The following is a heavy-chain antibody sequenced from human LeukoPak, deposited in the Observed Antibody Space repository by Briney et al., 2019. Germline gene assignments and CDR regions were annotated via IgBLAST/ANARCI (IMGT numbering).Heavy chain of an antibody. J-gene: IGHJ3*02. CDR2: IYYSGST. V-gene: IGHV4-31*11. D-gene: IGHD3-10*01. Sequence: PSETLSLTCAVSGGSISSGDYYWSWIRQHPGKGLEWIGYIYYSGSTYYNPSLKGRVTISIDTSKNQFSLKLSSVTAADTAVYYCARQISSMVRGVAYDAFDIWGQGTMVTVSS. CDR3: ARQISSMVRGVAYDAFDI. CDR1: GGSISSGDYY.